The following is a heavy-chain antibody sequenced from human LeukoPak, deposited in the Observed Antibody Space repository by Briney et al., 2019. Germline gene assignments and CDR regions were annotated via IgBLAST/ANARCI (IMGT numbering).Heavy chain of an antibody. CDR3: AREGRSYGGNYDAFDI. D-gene: IGHD4-23*01. CDR1: GGSISSYY. Sequence: SETLSLACTVSGGSISSYYWSRIRQPPGKGLEWIGYIYYSGSTNYNPSLKSRVTISVDTSKNQFSLKLSSVTAADTAVYYCAREGRSYGGNYDAFDIWGQGTMVTVSS. V-gene: IGHV4-59*01. J-gene: IGHJ3*02. CDR2: IYYSGST.